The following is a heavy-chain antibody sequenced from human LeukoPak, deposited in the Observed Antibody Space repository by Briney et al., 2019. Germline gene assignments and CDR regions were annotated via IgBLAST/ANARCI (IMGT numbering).Heavy chain of an antibody. V-gene: IGHV3-23*01. CDR3: AKDLVESSSWHTNYFDY. Sequence: GSLRLSCAASGFTFSGDAMSWGRHAPENGVEWGSAISGGGGSPYYADSVKGRFTIPRDNSKNTLYLQMNSLRAEDTAVHYCAKDLVESSSWHTNYFDYWGQGTLVTVSS. CDR2: ISGGGGSP. J-gene: IGHJ4*02. D-gene: IGHD6-13*01. CDR1: GFTFSGDA.